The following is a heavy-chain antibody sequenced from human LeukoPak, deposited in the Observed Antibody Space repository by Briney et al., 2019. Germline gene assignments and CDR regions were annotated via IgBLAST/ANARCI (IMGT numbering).Heavy chain of an antibody. CDR3: ARGLGRTAMVTRGGVRFDY. J-gene: IGHJ4*02. Sequence: ASVKVSCKASGYTFSIYYMHRVRQAPGQGLEWMGWMNPNSGNTGYAQKFQGRVAMTRNTSITTAYMELSSLRSEDTAVYYCARGLGRTAMVTRGGVRFDYWGQGTLVTVSS. CDR1: GYTFSIYY. CDR2: MNPNSGNT. D-gene: IGHD5-18*01. V-gene: IGHV1-8*02.